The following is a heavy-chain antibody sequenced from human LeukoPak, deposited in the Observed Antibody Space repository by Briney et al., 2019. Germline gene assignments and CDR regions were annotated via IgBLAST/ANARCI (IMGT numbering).Heavy chain of an antibody. CDR3: ARVAARLDAFDI. D-gene: IGHD6-6*01. CDR1: GYSISSGYY. CDR2: IYHSGST. J-gene: IGHJ3*02. Sequence: SETLSLTCAVSGYSISSGYYWGWIRQPPGKGLEWIGSIYHSGSTYYNPSLKSRVTISVDPSKNQFSLKLSSVTAADTAVYYCARVAARLDAFDIWGQGTMVTVSS. V-gene: IGHV4-38-2*01.